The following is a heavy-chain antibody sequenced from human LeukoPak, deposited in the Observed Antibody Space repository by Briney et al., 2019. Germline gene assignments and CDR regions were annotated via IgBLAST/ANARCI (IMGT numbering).Heavy chain of an antibody. Sequence: SETLSLTCTVSGDSISGYYWTWIRQPAGKGLEWIGRIYTSGSTDYNPSLRSRVTMSVDTSKNQFSLKVWSVTAADTAVYYCARESKSYDGSGFYHDSWGQGTLVTVSS. CDR1: GDSISGYY. V-gene: IGHV4-4*07. J-gene: IGHJ4*02. CDR2: IYTSGST. CDR3: ARESKSYDGSGFYHDS. D-gene: IGHD3-22*01.